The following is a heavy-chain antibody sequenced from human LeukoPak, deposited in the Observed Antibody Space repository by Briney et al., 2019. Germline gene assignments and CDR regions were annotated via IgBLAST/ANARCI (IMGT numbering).Heavy chain of an antibody. CDR3: ARSVGGYCSSTSCYAFDI. V-gene: IGHV1-8*01. J-gene: IGHJ3*02. D-gene: IGHD2-2*01. CDR1: GYTFTSYD. CDR2: MNPNSGNT. Sequence: ASVKVSCKASGYTFTSYDINWVRQATGQGLEWMGWMNPNSGNTGYAQKFQGRVTMTRNTSISTAYMELSSLRSEDTAVCYCARSVGGYCSSTSCYAFDIWGQGTMVTVSS.